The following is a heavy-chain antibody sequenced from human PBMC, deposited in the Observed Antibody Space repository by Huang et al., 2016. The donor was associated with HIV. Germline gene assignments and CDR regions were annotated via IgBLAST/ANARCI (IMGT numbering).Heavy chain of an antibody. J-gene: IGHJ6*03. Sequence: QGQLVESGGGVVQPGRSLRLSCAASGFSFTSYDMQWVRQVPGKGLDWVAFVSNDVNEKYYADSVTGRFTISRDNFNNTLYLQMNSLRTGDTAVYFCLPAGHVSHYYYMDVWGKGTTVIVSS. CDR3: LPAGHVSHYYYMDV. CDR1: GFSFTSYD. V-gene: IGHV3-30*03. CDR2: VSNDVNEK.